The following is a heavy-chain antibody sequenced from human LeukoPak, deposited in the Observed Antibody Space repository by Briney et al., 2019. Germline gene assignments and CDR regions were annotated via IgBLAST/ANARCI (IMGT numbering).Heavy chain of an antibody. J-gene: IGHJ3*02. CDR2: ISYDGSNK. D-gene: IGHD6-19*01. Sequence: GRSLRLSCAASGFTFSSYGMPWVRQAPGKGLEWVAVISYDGSNKYYADSVKGRFTISRDNSKNTLYLQMNSLRAEDTAVYYCARDLWEWIAVAGSAFDIWGQGTMVTVSS. CDR3: ARDLWEWIAVAGSAFDI. V-gene: IGHV3-30*03. CDR1: GFTFSSYG.